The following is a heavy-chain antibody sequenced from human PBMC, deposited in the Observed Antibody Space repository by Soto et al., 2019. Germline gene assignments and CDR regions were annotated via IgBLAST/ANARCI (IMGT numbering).Heavy chain of an antibody. CDR3: ARNLRLGSSSGFNAFSDDAFDV. Sequence: QLVESGGGVVRPGTSLRLSCSASGFPFGSGAMHWVRQAPGKGLEWVAIISYDGKSTYYSAPVKGRFFISRDNSQNTLYLQMNSLTTEDTSLYYCARNLRLGSSSGFNAFSDDAFDVWGRGAMVTVSS. V-gene: IGHV3-30*03. CDR1: GFPFGSGA. CDR2: ISYDGKST. D-gene: IGHD6-6*01. J-gene: IGHJ3*01.